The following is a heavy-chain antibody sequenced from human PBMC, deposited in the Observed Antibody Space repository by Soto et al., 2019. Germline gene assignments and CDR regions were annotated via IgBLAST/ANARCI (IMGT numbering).Heavy chain of an antibody. CDR1: GCTFSSYA. V-gene: IGHV1-69*13. Sequence: SVKVSCKASGCTFSSYAISWVRQAPGQGLEWMGGIIPIFGTANYAQKFQGRVTITADESTSTAYMELSSLRSEDTAVYYCARNTYSGYDQNWFEPWGQGTLGTVSS. CDR3: ARNTYSGYDQNWFEP. J-gene: IGHJ5*02. CDR2: IIPIFGTA. D-gene: IGHD5-12*01.